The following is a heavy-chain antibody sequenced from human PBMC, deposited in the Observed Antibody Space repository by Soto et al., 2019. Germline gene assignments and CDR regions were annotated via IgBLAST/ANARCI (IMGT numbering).Heavy chain of an antibody. CDR3: AKDHCSSTSCYRYYYYGMDV. J-gene: IGHJ6*02. D-gene: IGHD2-2*01. CDR2: ISYDGSNK. V-gene: IGHV3-30*18. Sequence: QVPLVESGGGVVQPGRSLRLSCAASGFTFSSYGMHWVRQAPGKGLEWVAVISYDGSNKYYADSVKGRFTISRDNSKNTLYLQMNSLRAEDAAVYYCAKDHCSSTSCYRYYYYGMDVWGQGTTVTVSS. CDR1: GFTFSSYG.